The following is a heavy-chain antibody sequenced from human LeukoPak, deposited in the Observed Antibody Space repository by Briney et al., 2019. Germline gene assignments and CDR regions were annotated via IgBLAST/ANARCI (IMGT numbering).Heavy chain of an antibody. J-gene: IGHJ4*02. Sequence: GGSLRLSCAASGFIFNHHAMHWVRQAPGKGLEWVAVIWSDKSNRFYADSVRGRFTISRDDSRKTVYLQMEGMTAEDTAIYYCAKDAQRGFDYSNSREYWGQGALVTVAS. CDR3: AKDAQRGFDYSNSREY. D-gene: IGHD4-11*01. CDR1: GFIFNHHA. V-gene: IGHV3-33*06. CDR2: IWSDKSNR.